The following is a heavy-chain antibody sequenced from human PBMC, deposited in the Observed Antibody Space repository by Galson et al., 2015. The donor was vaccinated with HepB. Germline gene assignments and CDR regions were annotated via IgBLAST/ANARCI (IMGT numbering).Heavy chain of an antibody. CDR1: GFTFSDYY. CDR3: ARDRRIAAAYYFDY. V-gene: IGHV3-11*06. Sequence: SLRLSCAASGFTFSDYYMSWIRQAPGKGLEWVSYISSRSSNTNYADAVKGRFTISRDNSKNTLYLQMNSLRAEDTAVYYCARDRRIAAAYYFDYWGQGTLVTVSS. D-gene: IGHD6-13*01. J-gene: IGHJ4*02. CDR2: ISSRSSNT.